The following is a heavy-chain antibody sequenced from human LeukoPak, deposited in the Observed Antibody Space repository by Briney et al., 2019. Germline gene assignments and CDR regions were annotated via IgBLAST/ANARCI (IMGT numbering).Heavy chain of an antibody. Sequence: GGSLRLSCAASGFTFSTYAMSWVRQAPGKGLEWVSVISRSGDSTYYADSVKGRFTISRDDSKSTLALQMNSLRAEDTAVYYCAKLGYRGSYYGGLEAFDIWGQGTMVSVSS. J-gene: IGHJ3*02. D-gene: IGHD1-26*01. CDR2: ISRSGDST. V-gene: IGHV3-23*01. CDR1: GFTFSTYA. CDR3: AKLGYRGSYYGGLEAFDI.